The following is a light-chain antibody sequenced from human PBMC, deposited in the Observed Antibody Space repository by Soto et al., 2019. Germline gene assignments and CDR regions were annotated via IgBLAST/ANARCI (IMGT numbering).Light chain of an antibody. V-gene: IGLV2-14*01. CDR2: DVS. CDR3: SSYTTSSTLV. Sequence: QSALTQPASVSGSPGPSITISCTGTSSDVGGYHYVSWYQQHPGKAPKLMIYDVSNRPSGVSNRFSGSKSGNTASLTISGLQAEDEADYYCSSYTTSSTLVFGGGTKVTVL. CDR1: SSDVGGYHY. J-gene: IGLJ2*01.